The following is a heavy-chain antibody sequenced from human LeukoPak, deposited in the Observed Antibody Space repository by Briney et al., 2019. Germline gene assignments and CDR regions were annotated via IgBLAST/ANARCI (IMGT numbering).Heavy chain of an antibody. Sequence: PGGSLRLSCAASGFTFSSYSMNWVRQAPGKGLEWVSSISSSSSYIYYADSVKGRFTISRDNAKNSLYLQMNSLRAEDTAVYYCAKNFVATKIDYFDYWGQGTLVTVSS. D-gene: IGHD5-12*01. CDR3: AKNFVATKIDYFDY. V-gene: IGHV3-21*01. CDR2: ISSSSSYI. CDR1: GFTFSSYS. J-gene: IGHJ4*02.